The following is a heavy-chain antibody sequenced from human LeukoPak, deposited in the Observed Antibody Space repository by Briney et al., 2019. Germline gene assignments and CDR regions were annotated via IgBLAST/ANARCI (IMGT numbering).Heavy chain of an antibody. J-gene: IGHJ4*02. D-gene: IGHD2-21*02. Sequence: SGTLSLTCAVSGASISSGHLWSWVRQSPGKGPEWIGEIYHTGNTKYNPSLKRQITILVDKSKNQFSLELTPVTAADTAVYYCASEHECGDYINWGQGTLVTVSS. CDR1: GASISSGHL. CDR3: ASEHECGDYIN. CDR2: IYHTGNT. V-gene: IGHV4-4*02.